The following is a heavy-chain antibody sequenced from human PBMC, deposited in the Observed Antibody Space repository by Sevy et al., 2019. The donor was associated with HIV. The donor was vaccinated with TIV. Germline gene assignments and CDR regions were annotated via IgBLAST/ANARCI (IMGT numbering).Heavy chain of an antibody. Sequence: GGSLRLSCVASGFNLSPYWMTWVRQAPGKGLEWVANIKKDGNEKYYMDSVKGRFTVSRDNAKNARYLQMYSLWVEDTAVYFCASNTYHYDSNTYYPVYWGQGTRVTVSS. CDR2: IKKDGNEK. CDR1: GFNLSPYW. D-gene: IGHD3-22*01. CDR3: ASNTYHYDSNTYYPVY. V-gene: IGHV3-7*01. J-gene: IGHJ4*02.